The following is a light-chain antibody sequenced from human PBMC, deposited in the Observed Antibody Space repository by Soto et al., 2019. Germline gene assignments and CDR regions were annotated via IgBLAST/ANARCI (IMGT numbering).Light chain of an antibody. Sequence: EIVLTQSPATLSLSPGERATFSCKASQSVGTSLAWFQQKPGQAPRLLIYDASVRATGIPARFSGSGSGTDFTLTISRLQPEDIAMYYCQQSSNWPPWTFGLGTRVEI. CDR2: DAS. J-gene: IGKJ1*01. V-gene: IGKV3-11*01. CDR3: QQSSNWPPWT. CDR1: QSVGTS.